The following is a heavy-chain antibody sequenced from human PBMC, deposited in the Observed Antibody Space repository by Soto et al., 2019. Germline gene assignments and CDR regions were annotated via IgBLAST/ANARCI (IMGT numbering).Heavy chain of an antibody. J-gene: IGHJ6*03. D-gene: IGHD5-12*01. V-gene: IGHV1-2*02. CDR3: ARESGGATATLDYYYFYMDV. CDR1: GDSFNDYY. Sequence: VQLVQSGAEVKKPGASVKVSCKTSGDSFNDYYIHWVRQAPGQGLEWMGWINPNGGVTKYAQKFQGRVTVTRVTSIRTVYMELSSLRSDDTAVYYCARESGGATATLDYYYFYMDVWGKGTTVTVSS. CDR2: INPNGGVT.